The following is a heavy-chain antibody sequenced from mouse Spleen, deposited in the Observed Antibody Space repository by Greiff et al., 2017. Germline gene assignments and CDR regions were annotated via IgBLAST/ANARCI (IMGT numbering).Heavy chain of an antibody. J-gene: IGHJ4*01. CDR2: IDPENGNT. CDR3: ARSPYYYGSSPFYAMDY. CDR1: GFNIKDYY. Sequence: EVQLKESGAELVRPGALVKLSCKASGFNIKDYYMHWVKQRPEQGLEWIGWIDPENGNTIYDPKFQGKASITADTSSNTAYLQLSSLTSEDTAVYYCARSPYYYGSSPFYAMDYWGQGTSVTVSS. V-gene: IGHV14-1*02. D-gene: IGHD1-1*01.